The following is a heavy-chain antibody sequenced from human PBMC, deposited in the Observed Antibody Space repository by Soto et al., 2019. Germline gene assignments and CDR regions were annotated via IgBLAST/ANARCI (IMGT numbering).Heavy chain of an antibody. CDR3: AHSTYYYDSSGYLGNYFDY. CDR1: GFSLSTSGVG. Sequence: QITLKESGPTLVKPTQTLTLTCTFSGFSLSTSGVGVGWIRQPPGKALEWLALIYWDDDKRYSPSLKSRLTNTKDTYKNQVVLKMTNMDPVDTATYYCAHSTYYYDSSGYLGNYFDYWGQGTLVTVSS. D-gene: IGHD3-22*01. CDR2: IYWDDDK. J-gene: IGHJ4*02. V-gene: IGHV2-5*02.